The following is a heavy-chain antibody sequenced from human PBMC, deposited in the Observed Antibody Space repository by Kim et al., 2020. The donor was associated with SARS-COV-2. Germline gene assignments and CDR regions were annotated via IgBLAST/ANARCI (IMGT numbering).Heavy chain of an antibody. CDR3: ARTVSGYWYYFDY. CDR2: ISYDGSNK. V-gene: IGHV3-30-3*01. D-gene: IGHD5-18*01. J-gene: IGHJ4*02. Sequence: GGSLRLSCAASGFTFSSYAMHWVRQAPGKGLEWVAVISYDGSNKYYADSVKGRFTISRDNSKNTLYLQMNSLRAEDTALYYCARTVSGYWYYFDYWGRGTLVTVSS. CDR1: GFTFSSYA.